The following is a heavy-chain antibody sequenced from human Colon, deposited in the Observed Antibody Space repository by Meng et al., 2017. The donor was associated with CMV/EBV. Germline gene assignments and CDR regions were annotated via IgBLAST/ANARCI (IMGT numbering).Heavy chain of an antibody. D-gene: IGHD1-7*01. V-gene: IGHV1-2*02. CDR3: ARVKCGTTSCSQGLDP. CDR1: GYTFTDYY. Sequence: ASVKVSCKSSGYTFTDYYLHWVRQAPGQGLEWMGWINPNGGGTDYAQTFQGRVTMTRDTSTTTAYLEVNRLTSGDTATYYCARVKCGTTSCSQGLDPWGQGTLVTVSS. J-gene: IGHJ5*02. CDR2: INPNGGGT.